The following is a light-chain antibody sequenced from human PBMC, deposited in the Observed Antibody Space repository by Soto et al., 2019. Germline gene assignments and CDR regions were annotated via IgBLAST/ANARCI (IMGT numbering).Light chain of an antibody. J-gene: IGLJ2*01. CDR3: SSYTTSSTVV. Sequence: QSAQTQPASVSGSPGQSITISCTGSSSDVGGYNYVSWYQQHHPGKAPKLMIYDVSNRPSGVSNRFSGSKSGNTASLTISGLQAEDEADYYCSSYTTSSTVVFGGGTQLTVL. CDR2: DVS. V-gene: IGLV2-14*03. CDR1: SSDVGGYNY.